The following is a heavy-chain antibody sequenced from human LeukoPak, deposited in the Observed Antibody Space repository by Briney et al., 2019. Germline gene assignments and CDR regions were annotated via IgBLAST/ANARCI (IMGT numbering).Heavy chain of an antibody. V-gene: IGHV3-7*01. J-gene: IGHJ6*02. Sequence: PGGSLRLSCAASGFTFSSYWMSWVRQAPGKGLEWVANIKQDGSEKYYVDSVKGRYTISRDNAKNSLYLQMNSLRAEDTAVYYCARDQQQLVYYYYGMDVWGQGTTVTVSS. CDR3: ARDQQQLVYYYYGMDV. CDR1: GFTFSSYW. D-gene: IGHD6-13*01. CDR2: IKQDGSEK.